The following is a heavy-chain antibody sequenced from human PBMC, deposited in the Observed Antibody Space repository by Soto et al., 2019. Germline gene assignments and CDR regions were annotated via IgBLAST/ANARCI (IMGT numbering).Heavy chain of an antibody. CDR3: ARGGAVVAAAPFDY. V-gene: IGHV4-38-2*02. J-gene: IGHJ4*02. CDR2: IFHNGNT. Sequence: ETLSLTCTVSGYSISSGYYWGWIRQPPGKGLEWIGSIFHNGNTYYTPSLKSRLSTSVVTSKNQFYLRLTSVTAADTAVYYCARGGAVVAAAPFDYWGQGILVTVSS. D-gene: IGHD2-15*01. CDR1: GYSISSGYY.